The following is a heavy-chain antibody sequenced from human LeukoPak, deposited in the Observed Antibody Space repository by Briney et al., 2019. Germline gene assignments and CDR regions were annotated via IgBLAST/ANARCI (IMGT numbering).Heavy chain of an antibody. CDR1: GVSINNYY. CDR3: AREGRFSGYEIK. CDR2: IYYTGST. Sequence: SETLSLTCTVSGVSINNYYWSWIRQPPGKGPEWIGYIYYTGSTNYNPSLKSRVTISVDTSKNQFSLRLRSVTAADTAVYYCAREGRFSGYEIKWGQGTLVTVSS. J-gene: IGHJ4*02. V-gene: IGHV4-59*01. D-gene: IGHD5-12*01.